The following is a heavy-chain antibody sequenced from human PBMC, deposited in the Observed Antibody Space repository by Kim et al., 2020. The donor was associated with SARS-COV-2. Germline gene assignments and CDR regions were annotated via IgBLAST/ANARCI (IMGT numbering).Heavy chain of an antibody. D-gene: IGHD3-22*01. V-gene: IGHV3-48*03. CDR3: ARDPHLYYYDSSGYNSYFDY. Sequence: GGSLRLSCAASGFTFSSYEMNWVRQAPGKGLEWVSYISSSGSTIYYADSVKGRFTISRDNAKNSLYLQMNSLRAEDTAVYYCARDPHLYYYDSSGYNSYFDYWGQGTLVTVSS. CDR1: GFTFSSYE. J-gene: IGHJ4*02. CDR2: ISSSGSTI.